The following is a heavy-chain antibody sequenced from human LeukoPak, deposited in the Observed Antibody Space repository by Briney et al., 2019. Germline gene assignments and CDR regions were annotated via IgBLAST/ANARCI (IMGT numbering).Heavy chain of an antibody. V-gene: IGHV3-23*01. CDR2: ICSGSGGRT. J-gene: IGHJ4*02. CDR3: VQSTAWYRSSWYLIY. CDR1: GFAFSSYA. D-gene: IGHD6-13*01. Sequence: GGSLRLSCATSGFAFSSYAMTWVRQAPGKGLEWISGICSGSGGRTFYADSVKGRFSISRDNSKDTLNLQMNSLRAEDTAIYYCVQSTAWYRSSWYLIYWGQGILVTVSS.